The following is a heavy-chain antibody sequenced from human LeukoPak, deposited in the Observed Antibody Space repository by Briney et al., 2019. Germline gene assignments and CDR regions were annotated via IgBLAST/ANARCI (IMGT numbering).Heavy chain of an antibody. CDR1: GLTDSSNY. Sequence: GVSLRLFCAASGLTDSSNYMSWVRQAPGKGLEWVSVIYSGGSTYYADSVKGRFTISRDNSKNTLYVQMNSLRAEDTAVYYCAKLPDSSAYYYYFDYWGRGTLVAVSS. J-gene: IGHJ4*02. V-gene: IGHV3-53*01. CDR2: IYSGGST. CDR3: AKLPDSSAYYYYFDY. D-gene: IGHD3-22*01.